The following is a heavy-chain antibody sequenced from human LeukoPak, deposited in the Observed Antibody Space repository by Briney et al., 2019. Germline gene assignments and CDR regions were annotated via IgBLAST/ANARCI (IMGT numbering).Heavy chain of an antibody. CDR1: DYPISSGYH. V-gene: IGHV4-38-2*01. CDR3: ARAPVGSGWVINCFDP. D-gene: IGHD6-19*01. CDR2: MYQSWST. Sequence: SETLSLTCAVSDYPISSGYHWGGIRQPPGKGLEWIGSMYQSWSTYYNPSLKSRVTISVDTSKNQFSLKLSSVTAADTAVYYCARAPVGSGWVINCFDPWGQGTLVTVSS. J-gene: IGHJ5*02.